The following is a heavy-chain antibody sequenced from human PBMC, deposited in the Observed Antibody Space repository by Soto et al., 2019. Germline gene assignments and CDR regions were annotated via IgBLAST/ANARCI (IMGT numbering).Heavy chain of an antibody. D-gene: IGHD6-13*01. CDR2: IYYSGYT. V-gene: IGHV4-59*08. CDR1: GDSIRSYY. J-gene: IGHJ6*02. Sequence: SETLSLTCTVSGDSIRSYYWSWIRQPPGKGLEWIGYIYYSGYTSYNPSLKSRVIISVDTSKNQFSLKLSSVTAADTAVYYCARLAPIAAADGMDVWGQGTTVTVSS. CDR3: ARLAPIAAADGMDV.